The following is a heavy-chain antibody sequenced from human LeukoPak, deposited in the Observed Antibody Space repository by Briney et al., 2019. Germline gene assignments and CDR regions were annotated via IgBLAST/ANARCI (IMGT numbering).Heavy chain of an antibody. D-gene: IGHD6-25*01. CDR2: IIPILGIA. J-gene: IGHJ4*02. Sequence: SVKVSCKASGGTFSSNTTSWVRQAPGQGLEWMGRIIPILGIANYAQKFQGRVTITADKSTSTAYMELSSLRSEDTAVYYCARDSSSGGVDYWGQGTLVTVSS. CDR3: ARDSSSGGVDY. V-gene: IGHV1-69*04. CDR1: GGTFSSNT.